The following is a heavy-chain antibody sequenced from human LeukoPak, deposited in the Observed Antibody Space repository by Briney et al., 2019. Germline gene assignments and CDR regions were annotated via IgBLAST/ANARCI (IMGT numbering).Heavy chain of an antibody. D-gene: IGHD1-26*01. J-gene: IGHJ6*03. V-gene: IGHV4-34*01. CDR2: VNESGGT. CDR1: IDSFSNYH. Sequence: PSETLSLTCAVYIDSFSNYHWNWIRQTPAKGMEWIGEVNESGGTNISPSLKSRVTISVDTSKNQFSLKLSSVTAADTAVYYCAKTVNLVGAPSLRKSNYYMDVWGKGTTVTISS. CDR3: AKTVNLVGAPSLRKSNYYMDV.